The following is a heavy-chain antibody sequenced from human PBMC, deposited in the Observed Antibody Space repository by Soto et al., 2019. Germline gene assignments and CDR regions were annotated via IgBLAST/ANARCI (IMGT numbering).Heavy chain of an antibody. D-gene: IGHD3-10*01. J-gene: IGHJ6*02. CDR2: ISYDGSNK. CDR3: ARDLGEYYGSGSRAYYYYGMDV. Sequence: QVQLVESGGGVVQPGRSLRLSCAASGFTFSSYAMHWVRQAPGKGLEWVAVISYDGSNKYYADSVKGRFTISRDNSKNTLYLQMNSLRAEDTAVYYCARDLGEYYGSGSRAYYYYGMDVWGQGTTVTVSS. V-gene: IGHV3-30-3*01. CDR1: GFTFSSYA.